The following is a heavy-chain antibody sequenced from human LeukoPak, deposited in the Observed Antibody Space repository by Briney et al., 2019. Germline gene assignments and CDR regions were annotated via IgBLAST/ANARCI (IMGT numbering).Heavy chain of an antibody. Sequence: SETLSLTCTVSGGSISSYYWSWIRQPPGKGLEWNGYIYYSGSTNYNPSLKSRVTISVDTSKNQFSLKLSSVTAADTAVYYCARVYYYDSSGYPAFDPWGQGTLVTVSS. V-gene: IGHV4-59*01. CDR1: GGSISSYY. D-gene: IGHD3-22*01. J-gene: IGHJ5*02. CDR3: ARVYYYDSSGYPAFDP. CDR2: IYYSGST.